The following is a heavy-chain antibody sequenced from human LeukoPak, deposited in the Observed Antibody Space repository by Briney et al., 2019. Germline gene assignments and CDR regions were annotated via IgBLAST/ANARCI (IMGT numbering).Heavy chain of an antibody. CDR1: GGSISSSSYY. J-gene: IGHJ4*02. CDR2: IYYSGST. Sequence: SETLSLTCTVSGGSISSSSYYWGWIRQPPGKGLEWIGSIYYSGSTYYNPSLKSRVTISVDTSKNQFSLKLSSVTAADTAVYYCARPKGYGGSYFDYWGQGTLVTVSS. V-gene: IGHV4-39*01. D-gene: IGHD1-26*01. CDR3: ARPKGYGGSYFDY.